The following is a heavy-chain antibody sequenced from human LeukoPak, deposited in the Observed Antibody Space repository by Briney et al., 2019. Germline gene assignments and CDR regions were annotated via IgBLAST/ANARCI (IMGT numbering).Heavy chain of an antibody. CDR1: GGSISSNNW. Sequence: PSGTLSLTCAVSGGSISSNNWWSWVRQPPGKGLEWIGEIFHIGNSNYNPSLKSRVTISVDTSKNQFSLKLSSVTAADTAVYYCARFRVGSGSPFDYWGQGTLVTVSS. D-gene: IGHD3-10*01. CDR3: ARFRVGSGSPFDY. CDR2: IFHIGNS. J-gene: IGHJ4*02. V-gene: IGHV4-4*02.